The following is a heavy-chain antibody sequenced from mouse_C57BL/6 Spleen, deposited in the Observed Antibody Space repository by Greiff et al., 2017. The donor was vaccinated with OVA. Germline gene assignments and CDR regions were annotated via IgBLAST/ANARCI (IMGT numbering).Heavy chain of an antibody. V-gene: IGHV2-3*01. CDR3: AKSDYYGAG. Sequence: VMLVESGPGLVAPSQSLSITCTVSGFSLTSYGVSWVRQPPGKGLEWLGVIWGDGGTNAHSAPISRLSISTDHSKSQAYVKLNSLKTEDTATYYCAKSDYYGAGGGQGTLGTVSA. J-gene: IGHJ3*01. CDR1: GFSLTSYG. D-gene: IGHD1-1*01. CDR2: IWGDGGT.